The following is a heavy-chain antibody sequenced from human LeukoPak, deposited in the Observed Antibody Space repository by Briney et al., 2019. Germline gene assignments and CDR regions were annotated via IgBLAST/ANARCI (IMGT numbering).Heavy chain of an antibody. CDR2: INHSGST. CDR1: GGSFSGYY. D-gene: IGHD6-19*01. J-gene: IGHJ4*02. V-gene: IGHV4-34*01. Sequence: SETLSLTCAVYGGSFSGYYWSWLRQPPGKGLEWIGEINHSGSTNYNPSLKSRVTISVDTSKNQFSLKLSSVTAADTAVYYCARGRQWLDFDYWGQGTLVTVSS. CDR3: ARGRQWLDFDY.